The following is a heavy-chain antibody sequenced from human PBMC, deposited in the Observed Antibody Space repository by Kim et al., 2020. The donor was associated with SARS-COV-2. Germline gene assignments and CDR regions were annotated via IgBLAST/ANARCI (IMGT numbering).Heavy chain of an antibody. V-gene: IGHV3-33*06. CDR2: ICYDGSNK. CDR3: AKERRKYCSGGSCHLEY. D-gene: IGHD2-15*01. Sequence: GGSLRLSCAASRFTFSSYGLHWVRQAPGKGLEWVAVICYDGSNKYHADSVKGRFTISSDNSKNTLYLQMNNLRAEDTAVYYCAKERRKYCSGGSCHLEYWGQETLLTVSS. CDR1: RFTFSSYG. J-gene: IGHJ4*01.